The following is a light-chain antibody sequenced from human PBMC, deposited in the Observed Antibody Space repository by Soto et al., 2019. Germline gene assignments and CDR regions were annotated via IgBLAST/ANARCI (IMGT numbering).Light chain of an antibody. V-gene: IGLV2-14*01. CDR2: DVS. Sequence: QSVLTQPASVSGSPGRSITISCTGTSSDIGGYNFVSWYQQHPGKAPKFMIYDVSIRPSGVSNRFSGSKSGNTASLTISGLQAEDEAEYYSSSYTSSSRYVFGTGTKVTVL. CDR1: SSDIGGYNF. CDR3: SSYTSSSRYV. J-gene: IGLJ1*01.